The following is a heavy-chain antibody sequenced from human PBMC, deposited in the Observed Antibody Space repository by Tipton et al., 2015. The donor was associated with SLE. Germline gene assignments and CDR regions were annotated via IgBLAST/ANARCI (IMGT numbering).Heavy chain of an antibody. J-gene: IGHJ6*04. D-gene: IGHD1-7*01. CDR1: GFTFSSYE. CDR3: ARATDWNLSPDV. CDR2: IYYSGST. Sequence: LRLSCAASGFTFSSYEMSWIRQPPGKGLEWIGSIYYSGSTFNNPSLKSRVTISAVTSKNQFSLRVSSVTAADTAVYYCARATDWNLSPDVWGKGTTVTVSS. V-gene: IGHV4-39*07.